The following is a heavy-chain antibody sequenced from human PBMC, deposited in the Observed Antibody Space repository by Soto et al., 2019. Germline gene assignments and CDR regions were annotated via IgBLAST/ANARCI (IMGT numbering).Heavy chain of an antibody. V-gene: IGHV3-48*01. D-gene: IGHD4-17*01. CDR2: ISTTSTTV. J-gene: IGHJ3*02. CDR3: ARDHLRDYGDYADAFDI. Sequence: EVQLVESGGGLVQPGGSLRVSCAASGFTFNSYSMNWVRQAPGKGLEWVSYISTTSTTVLYAGSVGGRFTISRDNAKNSLYLQMNSLRAEDTAVYYCARDHLRDYGDYADAFDIWGQGTMVTVSS. CDR1: GFTFNSYS.